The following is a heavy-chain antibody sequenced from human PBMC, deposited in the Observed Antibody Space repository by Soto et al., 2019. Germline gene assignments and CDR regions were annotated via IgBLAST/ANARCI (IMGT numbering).Heavy chain of an antibody. CDR3: ARGAFGAYYLDS. Sequence: EVQLVESGGGLVQPGGSLRLSCVASGFTFSNYWIHWVRQAPGEGLVWVSRIKGDVITTNYADSVKGRFTISRDNAKNTVFLQMNSLRAEDTVVYYCARGAFGAYYLDSWGQGTLVIVS. V-gene: IGHV3-74*01. CDR1: GFTFSNYW. D-gene: IGHD3-3*01. J-gene: IGHJ4*02. CDR2: IKGDVITT.